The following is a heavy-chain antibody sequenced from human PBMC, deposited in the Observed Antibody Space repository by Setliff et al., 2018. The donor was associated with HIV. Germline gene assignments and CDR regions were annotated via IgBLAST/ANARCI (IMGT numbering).Heavy chain of an antibody. CDR1: GYSFTSYA. J-gene: IGHJ4*02. D-gene: IGHD3-3*01. V-gene: IGHV1-18*01. Sequence: ASVKVSCKASGYSFTSYAISWVRQAPGQGLEWMAWISPNSGYTLYAQKFQGRVTMTTDTSTNTAYMDLRSLRSDDTAVYYCARDSDNFWSGYYAAFDYWGQGTLVTVSS. CDR2: ISPNSGYT. CDR3: ARDSDNFWSGYYAAFDY.